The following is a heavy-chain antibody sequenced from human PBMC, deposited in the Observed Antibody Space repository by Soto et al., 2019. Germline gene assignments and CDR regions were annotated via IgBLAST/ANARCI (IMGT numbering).Heavy chain of an antibody. Sequence: EVQLLESGGGLVQPGGSLRLSCAASGFTFSSYAMSWVRQAPGKGLEWVSAISGSGGSTYYADSVKGRFTISRDNSKNTLYRQMNSLRAEDTSVYYCAKDRYSRGYYYYYMDVWGKGTTVTVSS. CDR2: ISGSGGST. V-gene: IGHV3-23*01. D-gene: IGHD6-13*01. CDR1: GFTFSSYA. J-gene: IGHJ6*03. CDR3: AKDRYSRGYYYYYMDV.